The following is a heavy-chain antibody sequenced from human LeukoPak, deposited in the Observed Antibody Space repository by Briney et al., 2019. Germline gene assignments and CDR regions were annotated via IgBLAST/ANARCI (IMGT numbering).Heavy chain of an antibody. V-gene: IGHV4-34*01. CDR2: INHSGST. CDR3: ARAPGGYGIDY. J-gene: IGHJ4*02. D-gene: IGHD4-17*01. Sequence: PSETLSLTCAVYGGSFGGYYWSWIRQPPGKGLEWIGEINHSGSTNYNPSLKSRVTILVDTSKNQFSLKLSSVTAADTAVYYCARAPGGYGIDYWGQGTLVTVSS. CDR1: GGSFGGYY.